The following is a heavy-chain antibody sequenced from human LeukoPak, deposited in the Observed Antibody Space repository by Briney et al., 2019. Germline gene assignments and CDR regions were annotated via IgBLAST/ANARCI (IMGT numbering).Heavy chain of an antibody. D-gene: IGHD2-15*01. V-gene: IGHV3-21*04. CDR1: GGSISSSSYY. CDR2: ISSSSSYI. Sequence: PSETLSLTCTVSGGSISSSSYYWGWIRQPPGKGLEWVSSISSSSSYIYYADSVKGRFTISRDNSKNTLYLQMNSLRAEDTAVYYCAKEGSVGAAFDYWGQGTLVTVSS. J-gene: IGHJ4*02. CDR3: AKEGSVGAAFDY.